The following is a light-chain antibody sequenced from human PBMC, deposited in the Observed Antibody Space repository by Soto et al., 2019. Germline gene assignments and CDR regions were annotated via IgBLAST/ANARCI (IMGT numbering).Light chain of an antibody. CDR1: QSVSTY. J-gene: IGKJ2*01. V-gene: IGKV3-11*01. Sequence: EIVLTQSPATLSLSPGERATLSCRASQSVSTYLAWYQQKPGQAPRLLIYDASNRATGTPARFSGSGSGTDFTLTISSLESEDFAVYYRQQRSNCPLTFGQGTKLEIK. CDR3: QQRSNCPLT. CDR2: DAS.